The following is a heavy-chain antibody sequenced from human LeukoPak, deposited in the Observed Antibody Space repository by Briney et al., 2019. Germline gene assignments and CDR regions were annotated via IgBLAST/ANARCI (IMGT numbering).Heavy chain of an antibody. CDR2: ISYDGSNK. J-gene: IGHJ4*02. CDR3: ARNDYGLYYFDY. CDR1: GFTFRSYA. D-gene: IGHD4-17*01. V-gene: IGHV3-30-3*01. Sequence: PGGSLRLSCAASGFTFRSYAMHWVRQAPGKGLEWVAVISYDGSNKYYADSVKGRFTISRDNSKNTLYLQMNTLRAKDTAVYYCARNDYGLYYFDYWGQGTLVTVSS.